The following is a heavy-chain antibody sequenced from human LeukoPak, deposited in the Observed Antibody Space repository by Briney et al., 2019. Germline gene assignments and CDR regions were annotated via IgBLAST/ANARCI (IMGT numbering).Heavy chain of an antibody. CDR2: ISSSGSTK. CDR1: GFSFSSYE. Sequence: GGSLRLSCAASGFSFSSYEMNWVRQAPGKGLEWVSYISSSGSTKYYADSVKGRFTISRDNAKNSLYLQMNSLRAEDTSVYYCAREWGDDGVAFDIWGQGTMVTVSS. CDR3: AREWGDDGVAFDI. J-gene: IGHJ3*02. V-gene: IGHV3-48*03. D-gene: IGHD2-21*01.